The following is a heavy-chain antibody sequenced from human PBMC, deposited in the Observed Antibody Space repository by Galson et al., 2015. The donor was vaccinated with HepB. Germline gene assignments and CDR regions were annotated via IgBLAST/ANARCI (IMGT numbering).Heavy chain of an antibody. CDR3: VRDSRYSSDSHPTPYFDF. Sequence: SVKVSCKASGYTFSSYGISWVRQAPGQGPEWMGWISAYNGYTNNAQKFQGRIIMSRDTSTSTAYMDLTSLTSEDTAVYYCVRDSRYSSDSHPTPYFDFWGQGTLVTVSS. D-gene: IGHD3-22*01. CDR2: ISAYNGYT. CDR1: GYTFSSYG. V-gene: IGHV1-18*01. J-gene: IGHJ4*02.